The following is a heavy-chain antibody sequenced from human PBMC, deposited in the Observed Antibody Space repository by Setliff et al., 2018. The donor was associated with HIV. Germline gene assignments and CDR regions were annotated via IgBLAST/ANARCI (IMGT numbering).Heavy chain of an antibody. CDR2: IIPMYNIP. V-gene: IGHV1-69*13. D-gene: IGHD6-13*01. Sequence: SVKVSCKTSGGTLSNYVITWVRQAPGQGLEWMGMIIPMYNIPAYAQKFQGRVTFTADESTSTAYMELSSLSSEDTAVYYCARDQTGVAAAAFGGGSAWSDEGFDIWGPGTMVTVSS. J-gene: IGHJ3*02. CDR1: GGTLSNYV. CDR3: ARDQTGVAAAAFGGGSAWSDEGFDI.